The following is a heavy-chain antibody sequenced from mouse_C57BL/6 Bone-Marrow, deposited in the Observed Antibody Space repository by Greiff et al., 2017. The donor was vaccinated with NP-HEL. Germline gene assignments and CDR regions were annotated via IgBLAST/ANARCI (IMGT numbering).Heavy chain of an antibody. CDR2: ISSGGSYP. V-gene: IGHV5-6*01. CDR1: GFTFGSYG. D-gene: IGHD3-2*02. J-gene: IGHJ4*01. CDR3: ARTAQATSYAMDY. Sequence: EVMLVESGGDLVKPGGSLKLSCAASGFTFGSYGMSWVRQTPDKRLEWVATISSGGSYPYYPDSVKGRFTISRDNAKNTLYLQMSSLKSEDTAMYYCARTAQATSYAMDYWGQGTSVTVSS.